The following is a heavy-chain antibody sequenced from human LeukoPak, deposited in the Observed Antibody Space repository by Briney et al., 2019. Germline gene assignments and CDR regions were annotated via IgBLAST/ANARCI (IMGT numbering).Heavy chain of an antibody. V-gene: IGHV5-51*01. D-gene: IGHD3-22*01. J-gene: IGHJ3*02. Sequence: GESLKISWKGSGYSFTSYWIGLVRQMPGKGLELMGIIYPGDSDTRYSPSFQGQVTISADKSISTAYLQWSSLKALDTAMYYCASAYDSSGDDAFDIWGQGTMVTVSS. CDR3: ASAYDSSGDDAFDI. CDR2: IYPGDSDT. CDR1: GYSFTSYW.